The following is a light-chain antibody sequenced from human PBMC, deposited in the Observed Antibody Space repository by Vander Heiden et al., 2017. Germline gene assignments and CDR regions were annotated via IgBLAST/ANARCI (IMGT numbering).Light chain of an antibody. CDR1: TSVSSSY. CDR2: GAS. CDR3: QQYGSSPRT. V-gene: IGKV3-20*01. Sequence: EIVLTQSPGTLSLSPGERAPLSCRASTSVSSSYLAWDQQKPGQAPRLLIYGASSRATGIPDRFSGSGSGTDFTLTISRLEPEDFAVYYCQQYGSSPRTFGQGTKVEIK. J-gene: IGKJ1*01.